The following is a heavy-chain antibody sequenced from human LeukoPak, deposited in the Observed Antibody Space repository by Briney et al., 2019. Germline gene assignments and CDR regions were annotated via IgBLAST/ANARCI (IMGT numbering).Heavy chain of an antibody. Sequence: PSETLSLTCTVSGGSISSYYWSWIRQPPGKGPEWIGYIYYSGSTNYNPSLKSRVTISVDTSKNQFSLKLSFVTAADTAVYYCARLSVVPAAIYFDYWGQGTLVTVSS. CDR2: IYYSGST. V-gene: IGHV4-59*08. J-gene: IGHJ4*02. D-gene: IGHD2-2*01. CDR1: GGSISSYY. CDR3: ARLSVVPAAIYFDY.